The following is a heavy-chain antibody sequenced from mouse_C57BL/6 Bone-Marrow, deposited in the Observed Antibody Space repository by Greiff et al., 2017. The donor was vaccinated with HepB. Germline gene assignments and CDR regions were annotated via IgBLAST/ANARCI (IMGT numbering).Heavy chain of an antibody. CDR1: GYTFTSYW. D-gene: IGHD1-1*01. CDR2: IDPSDSYT. Sequence: QVQLQQPGAELVKPGASVKLSCKASGYTFTSYWMQWVKQRPGQGLEWVGEIDPSDSYTNYNQKFKGNATLTVDTSSSTAYMQLSSLTSEDSAVYYCAKGAYYYGSSFYWYFDVWGTGTTVTVSS. CDR3: AKGAYYYGSSFYWYFDV. V-gene: IGHV1-50*01. J-gene: IGHJ1*03.